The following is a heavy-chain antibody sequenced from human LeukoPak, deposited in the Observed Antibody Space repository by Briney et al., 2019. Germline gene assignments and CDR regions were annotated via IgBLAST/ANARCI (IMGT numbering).Heavy chain of an antibody. CDR2: ISRSSGSI. CDR3: AKDKQGGDYYDSSGSFDY. Sequence: GGSLRLSCAASGFTSSSYATHWVRQAPAKGLEWVSGISRSSGSIGYADSVKGRFTISRDNAKNSLYLQMNSLRAEDTALYYCAKDKQGGDYYDSSGSFDYWGQGTLVTVSS. CDR1: GFTSSSYA. J-gene: IGHJ4*02. D-gene: IGHD3-22*01. V-gene: IGHV3-9*02.